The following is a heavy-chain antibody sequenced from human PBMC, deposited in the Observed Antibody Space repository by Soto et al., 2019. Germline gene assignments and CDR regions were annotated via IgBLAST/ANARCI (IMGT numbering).Heavy chain of an antibody. Sequence: SETLSLTCTVSGGSISRHYWSWIRQPPGKGLEWIGDFFNSGSTNYNPSLKSRVTLSIDTSKNRFSLKLTSVTAADTAMYYCARLADYYDSSGYSRKYYFDHWGQGALVTVSS. CDR2: FFNSGST. CDR3: ARLADYYDSSGYSRKYYFDH. CDR1: GGSISRHY. D-gene: IGHD3-22*01. J-gene: IGHJ4*02. V-gene: IGHV4-59*11.